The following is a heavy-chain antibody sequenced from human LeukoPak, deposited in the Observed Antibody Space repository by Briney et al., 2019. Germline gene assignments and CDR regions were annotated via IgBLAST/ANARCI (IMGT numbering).Heavy chain of an antibody. D-gene: IGHD1-26*01. CDR3: AKDSSGSYYGPGRFFDY. J-gene: IGHJ4*02. CDR1: GFIFSINE. CDR2: ISWNSGSI. Sequence: PGGSLRLPCAASGFIFSINEMNWVRQAPGKGLEWVSGISWNSGSIGYADSVKGRFTISRDNAKNSLYLQMNSLRAEDMALYYCAKDSSGSYYGPGRFFDYWGQGTLVTVSS. V-gene: IGHV3-9*03.